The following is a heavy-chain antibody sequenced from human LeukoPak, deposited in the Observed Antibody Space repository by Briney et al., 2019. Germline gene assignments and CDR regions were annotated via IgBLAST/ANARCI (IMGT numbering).Heavy chain of an antibody. Sequence: ASVKVSCKASGGTFSSYAISWVRQAPGQGLEWMGWINPNSGGTNYIQKFQGRVTMTRDTSISTAYMELSRLRSDDTAVYYCARVVTPRYCTSTRCYSKGWFDPWGQGTLVTVSS. CDR2: INPNSGGT. D-gene: IGHD2-2*01. CDR3: ARVVTPRYCTSTRCYSKGWFDP. V-gene: IGHV1-2*02. CDR1: GGTFSSYA. J-gene: IGHJ5*02.